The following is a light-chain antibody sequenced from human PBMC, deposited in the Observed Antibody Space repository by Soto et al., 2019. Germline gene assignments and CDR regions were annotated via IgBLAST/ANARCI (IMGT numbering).Light chain of an antibody. J-gene: IGKJ5*01. CDR2: GAS. CDR3: QQANSFPLT. V-gene: IGKV1-6*01. CDR1: KCIRND. Sequence: AIKMTKSQSSLSASVGDRVTITCRASKCIRNDLNWYQQKPGKAPKLLIYGASNLQSGVPSRFSGSGSGTDFTLTISSLQPEDFATYYCQQANSFPLTFGQGTRLEIK.